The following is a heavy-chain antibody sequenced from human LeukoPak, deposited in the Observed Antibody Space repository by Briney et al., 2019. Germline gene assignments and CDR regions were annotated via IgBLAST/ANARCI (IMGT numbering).Heavy chain of an antibody. Sequence: SETLSLTCAVSGGSISSHNWWSWVRQPPGRGLEWIGEIYHSGSTNYNPSLKSRVTISVDKSKNQFSLKLNSVTAADTAVYYCAPLGYCSGDDCHRPYWGQGALVTVSS. CDR3: APLGYCSGDDCHRPY. CDR2: IYHSGST. CDR1: GGSISSHNW. J-gene: IGHJ4*02. V-gene: IGHV4-4*02. D-gene: IGHD2-15*01.